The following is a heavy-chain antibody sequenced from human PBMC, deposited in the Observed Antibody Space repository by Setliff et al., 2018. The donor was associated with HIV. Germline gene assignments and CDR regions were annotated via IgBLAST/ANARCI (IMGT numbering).Heavy chain of an antibody. CDR1: GDFFSSDYY. CDR3: AKKGNGDYHFDY. V-gene: IGHV4-38-2*02. J-gene: IGHJ4*02. D-gene: IGHD4-17*01. Sequence: SETLSLTCTVSGDFFSSDYYWGWIRQSPGKGLEWIGTIYHSGSTYYNPSLKSRLTISVDTSKNQFSLRLSSVSAADTAVYYCAKKGNGDYHFDYWGQGTLVTVSS. CDR2: IYHSGST.